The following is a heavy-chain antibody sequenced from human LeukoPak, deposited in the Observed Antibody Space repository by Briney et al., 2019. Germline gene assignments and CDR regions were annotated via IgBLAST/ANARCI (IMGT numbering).Heavy chain of an antibody. CDR3: ARLETTGSDFDY. D-gene: IGHD5-24*01. CDR1: GFTFSDYY. J-gene: IGHJ4*02. V-gene: IGHV3-53*01. CDR2: IYSGGSS. Sequence: GGSLRLSCAASGFTFSDYYMSWVRQAPGKGLEWVSVIYSGGSSYYADSVKGRFTISRDNSKNTLYLQMNSLRAEDTAVYYCARLETTGSDFDYWGQGTLVTVSS.